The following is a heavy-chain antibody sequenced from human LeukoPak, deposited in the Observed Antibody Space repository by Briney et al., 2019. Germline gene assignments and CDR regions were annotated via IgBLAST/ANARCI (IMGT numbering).Heavy chain of an antibody. D-gene: IGHD4-17*01. V-gene: IGHV1-8*01. CDR1: GYTFTSYD. Sequence: ASVKVSCKASGYTFTSYDINSVRQATGQGLKWMGWMNPNSGNTGYAQKFQGRVTMTRNTSIRTAYMELSSLRSEDTAVYYCARGADGDYASDYWGQGTLVTVSS. J-gene: IGHJ4*02. CDR2: MNPNSGNT. CDR3: ARGADGDYASDY.